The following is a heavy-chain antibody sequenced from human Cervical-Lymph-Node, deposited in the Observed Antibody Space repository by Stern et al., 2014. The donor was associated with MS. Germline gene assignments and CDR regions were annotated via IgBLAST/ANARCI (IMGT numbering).Heavy chain of an antibody. J-gene: IGHJ4*02. D-gene: IGHD2-2*01. V-gene: IGHV3-23*04. CDR2: TSGSGATT. CDR1: GFTFNSYG. Sequence: VQLVQSGGGLAQPGGSLRLSCAASGFTFNSYGLSWVRQAPGQGLEWVSATSGSGATTYSADSVKGRFSISRDNSKNSLYLQMNSLRVEDTAIYYCAKGLFFSSFDFWGQGTLVTVSS. CDR3: AKGLFFSSFDF.